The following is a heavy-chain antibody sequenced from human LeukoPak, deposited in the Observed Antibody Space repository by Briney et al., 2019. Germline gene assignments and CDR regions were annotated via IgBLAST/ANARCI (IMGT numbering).Heavy chain of an antibody. Sequence: SETLSLTCTVSGGSISSYYWSWIRQPPGRGLEWIGEINHSGSTNYNPSLKSRVTISVDTSKNQFSLKLSSVTAADTAVYYCARRRKTYYDFWSGSYFDYWGQGTLVTVSS. CDR1: GGSISSYY. D-gene: IGHD3-3*01. V-gene: IGHV4-34*01. J-gene: IGHJ4*02. CDR3: ARRRKTYYDFWSGSYFDY. CDR2: INHSGST.